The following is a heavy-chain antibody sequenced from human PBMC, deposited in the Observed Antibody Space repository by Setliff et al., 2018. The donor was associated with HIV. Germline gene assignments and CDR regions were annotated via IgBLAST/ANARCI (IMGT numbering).Heavy chain of an antibody. CDR1: GYIFTSYY. Sequence: ASVKVSCKASGYIFTSYYMHWVRQAPGQGLEWLGVINPSGGSTDYAQTFKDRVTMTKDPSTATVNMELRSLTSDDTAVYYRARGGIAAADKRDTNFWGQGTMVTVSS. CDR2: INPSGGST. CDR3: ARGGIAAADKRDTNF. D-gene: IGHD6-13*01. J-gene: IGHJ3*01. V-gene: IGHV1-46*01.